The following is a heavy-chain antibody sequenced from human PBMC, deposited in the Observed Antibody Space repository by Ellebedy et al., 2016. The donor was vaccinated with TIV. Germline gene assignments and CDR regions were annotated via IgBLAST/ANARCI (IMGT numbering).Heavy chain of an antibody. V-gene: IGHV4-59*01. CDR1: GGSISSYY. Sequence: MPSETLSLTCTVSGGSISSYYWSWIRQPPGKGLEWIGYIYYPGSANYNPSPKSRVIMSADTSNNKFALKLTSVTAADTAVYYCEKKPAVASRRGFDYWGQGALITVSS. CDR3: EKKPAVASRRGFDY. CDR2: IYYPGSA. J-gene: IGHJ4*02. D-gene: IGHD6-19*01.